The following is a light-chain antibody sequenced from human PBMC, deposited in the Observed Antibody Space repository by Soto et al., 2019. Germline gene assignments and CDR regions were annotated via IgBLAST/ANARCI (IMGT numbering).Light chain of an antibody. CDR2: DVS. V-gene: IGLV2-14*01. J-gene: IGLJ2*01. CDR3: SSYTGSNTHVV. Sequence: QPASVSGSPGQSITISCTGTSDDIGANNYVSWYQQHPGKAPKLIIYDVSNRPWGVSHRFSGSKSGNTASLTIAGLQAEDEADYHCSSYTGSNTHVVFGGGTKVTVL. CDR1: SDDIGANNY.